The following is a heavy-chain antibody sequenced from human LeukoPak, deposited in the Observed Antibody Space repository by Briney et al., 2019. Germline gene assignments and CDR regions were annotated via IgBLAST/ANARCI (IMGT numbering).Heavy chain of an antibody. J-gene: IGHJ4*02. CDR3: ARRRDLYSGSYYPFDY. V-gene: IGHV5-51*01. CDR1: GYTFSTYS. Sequence: GESLKISCQGSGYTFSTYSIAWVRQVPGKGLGWMGIIYPGDSDARYSPSFQCQVTISADKSISAAYVQWSSLKASDTAMYYCARRRDLYSGSYYPFDYWGQGTLVTVSS. CDR2: IYPGDSDA. D-gene: IGHD1-26*01.